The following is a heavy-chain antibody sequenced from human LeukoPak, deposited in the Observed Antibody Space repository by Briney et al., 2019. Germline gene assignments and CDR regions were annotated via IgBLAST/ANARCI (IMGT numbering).Heavy chain of an antibody. Sequence: PGRSLRLSCAASGFTFSSYGMHWVRQAPGKGLQWVAVIWYDGSDKYYADSAKGRFTISRDNSKNTLYLQMNSLRAEDTAVYYCAREARMVAFDYWGQGTLVTVSS. CDR2: IWYDGSDK. D-gene: IGHD4/OR15-4a*01. CDR1: GFTFSSYG. V-gene: IGHV3-33*01. CDR3: AREARMVAFDY. J-gene: IGHJ4*02.